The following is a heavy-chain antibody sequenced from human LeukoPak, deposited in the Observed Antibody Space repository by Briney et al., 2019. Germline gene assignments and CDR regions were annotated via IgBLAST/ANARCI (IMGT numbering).Heavy chain of an antibody. CDR2: ISSSGSTI. J-gene: IGHJ1*01. V-gene: IGHV3-48*03. CDR3: ARATAKYFQH. Sequence: GGSLRLSCAASGFTFSSYEMNWVRQAPGKGLEWVSYISSSGSTIYYADSVKGRFTISRDNAKNSLYLQMNSLRAEDTAVYYCARATAKYFQHWGQGTLVTLSS. CDR1: GFTFSSYE.